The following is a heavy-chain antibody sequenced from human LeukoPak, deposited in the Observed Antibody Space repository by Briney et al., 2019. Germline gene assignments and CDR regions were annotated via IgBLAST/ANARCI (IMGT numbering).Heavy chain of an antibody. J-gene: IGHJ4*02. CDR1: GGSFSGYY. Sequence: SETLSLTCAVYGGSFSGYYWSWIRQPPGKGLEWIGEINHSGSTNYNPSLKSRVTISVDTSKNQFSLKLSSVTAADTAVYYCANGSGSYYTNFDYWGQGTLVTVSS. CDR2: INHSGST. V-gene: IGHV4-34*01. D-gene: IGHD3-10*01. CDR3: ANGSGSYYTNFDY.